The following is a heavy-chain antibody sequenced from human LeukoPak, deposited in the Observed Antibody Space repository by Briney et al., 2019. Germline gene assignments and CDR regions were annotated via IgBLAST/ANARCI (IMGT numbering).Heavy chain of an antibody. Sequence: GGSLRLSCAASGFTFSSYWMSWVRQAPEKGLEWVSTIKHDGRAKYYAVSVGGRFTISRDNAKNTLYLQMNSLRAEDTAVYYCTRYWNGGKYDYWGQGTLVTVSS. J-gene: IGHJ4*02. CDR2: IKHDGRAK. V-gene: IGHV3-7*04. CDR1: GFTFSSYW. CDR3: TRYWNGGKYDY. D-gene: IGHD1-1*01.